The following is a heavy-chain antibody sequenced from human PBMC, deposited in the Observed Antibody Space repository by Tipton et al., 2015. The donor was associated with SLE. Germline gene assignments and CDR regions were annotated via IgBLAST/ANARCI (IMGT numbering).Heavy chain of an antibody. J-gene: IGHJ6*02. V-gene: IGHV3-7*01. CDR3: AKDLRGATAPYFYYYGMDV. CDR2: IKQDGSER. CDR1: GFIFGDYA. Sequence: GSLRLSCAASGFIFGDYAMHWVRQVPGKGLEWVANIKQDGSERYYVDSVKGRFTISRDNAKNSLYLQMNGLRAEDTAVYFCAKDLRGATAPYFYYYGMDVWGQGTTVTVSS. D-gene: IGHD1-26*01.